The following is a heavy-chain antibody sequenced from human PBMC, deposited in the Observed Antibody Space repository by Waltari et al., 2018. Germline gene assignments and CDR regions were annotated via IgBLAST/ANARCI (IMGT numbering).Heavy chain of an antibody. V-gene: IGHV3-30*18. CDR1: GFTFKSYD. CDR3: AKGLSYYYDSSGYLPDY. J-gene: IGHJ4*02. D-gene: IGHD3-22*01. Sequence: QVQLVESGGGVVQPGRSLRLSCAAYGFTFKSYDTHSLRQAPGTGLEWVAVRWYDGSNKYYADSVKGRFTISRDNSKNTLYLQMNSLRAEDTAMYYCAKGLSYYYDSSGYLPDYWGQGTLVTVSS. CDR2: RWYDGSNK.